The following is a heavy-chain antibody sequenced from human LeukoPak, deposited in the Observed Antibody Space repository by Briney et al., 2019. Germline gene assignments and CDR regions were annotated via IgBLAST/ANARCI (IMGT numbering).Heavy chain of an antibody. D-gene: IGHD6-13*01. V-gene: IGHV3-53*01. CDR2: IYSAGDT. CDR1: GFTVSGTY. CDR3: ARDGPSSSWYYYYYYMDV. Sequence: GGSLRLSCAASGFTVSGTYMSWVRQAPGKGLEWVSVIYSAGDTFSADSVKGRFTISRDNSKNTVYLQMNSLRAEDTAVYYCARDGPSSSWYYYYYYMDVWGKGTTVTASS. J-gene: IGHJ6*03.